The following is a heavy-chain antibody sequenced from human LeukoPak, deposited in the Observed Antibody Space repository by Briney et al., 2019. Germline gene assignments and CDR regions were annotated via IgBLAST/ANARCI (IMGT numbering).Heavy chain of an antibody. D-gene: IGHD3-16*01. V-gene: IGHV3-23*01. CDR1: GFTFSSYA. CDR2: ISGSGGST. J-gene: IGHJ1*01. CDR3: AKRPYPASAEYFQH. Sequence: HTGGSLRLSCAASGFTFSSYAMSWVRQAPGKGLEWVSAISGSGGSTYYADSVKGRFTISRDNSKNTLYLQMNSLRAEDTAVYYCAKRPYPASAEYFQHWGQGTLVTVSS.